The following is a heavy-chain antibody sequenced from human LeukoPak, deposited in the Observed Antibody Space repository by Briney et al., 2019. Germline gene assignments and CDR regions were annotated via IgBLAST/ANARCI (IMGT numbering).Heavy chain of an antibody. CDR3: AKAYTVTPIYYYGMDV. CDR1: GYTFTSYY. Sequence: ASVKVSCKASGYTFTSYYMHWVRQAPGQGLEWMGIINPSGGSTSYAQKFQGRVTMTRDTSTSTVYMELSSLRSEDTAVYYCAKAYTVTPIYYYGMDVWGQGTTVTVSS. D-gene: IGHD4-17*01. CDR2: INPSGGST. V-gene: IGHV1-46*01. J-gene: IGHJ6*02.